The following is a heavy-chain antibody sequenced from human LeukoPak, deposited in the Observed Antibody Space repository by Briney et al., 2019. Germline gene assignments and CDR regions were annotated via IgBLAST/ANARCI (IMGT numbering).Heavy chain of an antibody. J-gene: IGHJ4*02. D-gene: IGHD3-10*02. CDR1: GFTFRSYS. V-gene: IGHV3-48*04. CDR2: ISSSNSTI. Sequence: PGGSLRLSCAAYGFTFRSYSMNRVRQAPGKGLEWVSYISSSNSTIYYRDSVKGRFTISRDNAENSLYLQMNSLRAEDTAVYYCARGSNSGRGALDFWGQGTLVTVSS. CDR3: ARGSNSGRGALDF.